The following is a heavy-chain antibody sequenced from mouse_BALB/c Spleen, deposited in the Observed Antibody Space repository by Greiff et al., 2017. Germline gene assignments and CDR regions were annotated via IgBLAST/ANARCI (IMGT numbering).Heavy chain of an antibody. CDR1: GFTFSSYA. CDR2: ISSGGST. D-gene: IGHD2-4*01. V-gene: IGHV5-6-5*01. Sequence: EVNLVESGGGLVKPGGSLKLSCAASGFTFSSYAMSWVRQTPEKRLEWVASISSGGSTYYPDSVKGRFTISRDNARNILYLQMSSLRSEDTAMYYCAIDYDDPPYAMDYWGQGTSVTVSS. CDR3: AIDYDDPPYAMDY. J-gene: IGHJ4*01.